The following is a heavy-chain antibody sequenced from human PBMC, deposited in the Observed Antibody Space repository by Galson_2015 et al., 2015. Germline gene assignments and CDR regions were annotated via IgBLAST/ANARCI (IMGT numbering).Heavy chain of an antibody. V-gene: IGHV3-23*01. CDR3: AKDLQMSR. CDR2: VSASGTNT. J-gene: IGHJ4*02. CDR1: GFTFSSAA. Sequence: SLRLSCAASGFTFSSAAMTWVRQVPGKGLGWVSVVSASGTNTYYADSVKGRFTISRDNAKNTLYLQMNSQRAEDTAVYYCAKDLQMSRWGQGTLVTVSS. D-gene: IGHD5-24*01.